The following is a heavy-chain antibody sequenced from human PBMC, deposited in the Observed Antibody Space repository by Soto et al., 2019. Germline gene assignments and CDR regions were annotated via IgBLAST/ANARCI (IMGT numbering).Heavy chain of an antibody. V-gene: IGHV4-4*02. D-gene: IGHD1-7*01. CDR3: ARVVITVTTVNFDY. J-gene: IGHJ4*02. Sequence: QVQLQESGPGLVKPSGTLSLTCAVSSGSISSSNWWSWVRQPPGKGLEWIGEIYHSGSTKSNPSLQSRVTISVDKSKNQFSLKLSSVTAADTAVYYCARVVITVTTVNFDYWGQGTLVTGSS. CDR1: SGSISSSNW. CDR2: IYHSGST.